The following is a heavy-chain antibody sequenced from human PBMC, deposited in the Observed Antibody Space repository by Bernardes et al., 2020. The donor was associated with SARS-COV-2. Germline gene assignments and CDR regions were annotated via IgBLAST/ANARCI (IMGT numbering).Heavy chain of an antibody. CDR3: ARGFKSITMIVVVIMKSYYFDY. D-gene: IGHD3-22*01. Sequence: ASVKVSCKASGYTFTSYDINWVRQATGQGLEWMGWMNPNSGNTGYAQKFQGRVTMTRNTSISTAYMELSSLRSEDTAVYYCARGFKSITMIVVVIMKSYYFDYWGQGTLVTVAS. CDR2: MNPNSGNT. J-gene: IGHJ4*02. CDR1: GYTFTSYD. V-gene: IGHV1-8*01.